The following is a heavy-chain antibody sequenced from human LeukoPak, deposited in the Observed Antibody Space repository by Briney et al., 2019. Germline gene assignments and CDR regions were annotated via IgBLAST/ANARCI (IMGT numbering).Heavy chain of an antibody. Sequence: SETLSLTCTVSGGSISSYYWSWIRQPAGKGLEWIGRIYTSGSTNYNPSLKSRVTMSVDTSKNQFSLKLSSVTAADTAVYYCARQDIVVVPAARLNWFDPWGQGTLVTVSS. CDR1: GGSISSYY. CDR2: IYTSGST. D-gene: IGHD2-2*01. CDR3: ARQDIVVVPAARLNWFDP. J-gene: IGHJ5*02. V-gene: IGHV4-4*07.